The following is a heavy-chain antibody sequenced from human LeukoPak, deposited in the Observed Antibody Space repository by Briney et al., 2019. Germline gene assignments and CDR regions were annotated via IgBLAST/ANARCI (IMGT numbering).Heavy chain of an antibody. CDR3: ARINNYYGSGNAFDI. Sequence: ASVKVSCKASGCTFTSYGISWVRQAPGQGLEWMGWISAYNGNTNYAQKLQGRVTMTTDTSTSTAYMELRSLRSDDTAVYYCARINNYYGSGNAFDIWGQGTMVTVSS. CDR2: ISAYNGNT. D-gene: IGHD3-10*01. CDR1: GCTFTSYG. V-gene: IGHV1-18*01. J-gene: IGHJ3*02.